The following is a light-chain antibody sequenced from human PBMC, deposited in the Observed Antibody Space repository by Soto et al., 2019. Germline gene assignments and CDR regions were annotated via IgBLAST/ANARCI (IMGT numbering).Light chain of an antibody. V-gene: IGKV3-15*01. CDR1: QSVSSN. CDR3: QQYNNWLIT. Sequence: EIVMTQSPATLSVSPGERATLSCRASQSVSSNLAWYQQKPGQAPRLLIYGASTRATGIPARFSGSGSGTAFTLTISSLQSEDVAVYYCQQYNNWLITFGQGTRLEIK. J-gene: IGKJ5*01. CDR2: GAS.